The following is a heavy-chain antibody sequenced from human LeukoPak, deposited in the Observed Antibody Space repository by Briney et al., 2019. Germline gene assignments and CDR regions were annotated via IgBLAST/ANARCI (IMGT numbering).Heavy chain of an antibody. J-gene: IGHJ6*03. Sequence: ASVKVSCKASGGTFSSYAISWVRQAPGQGLEWMGGIIPIFGTANYAQKFQGRVTITTDESTSTAYMELSSLRSEDTAVYYCAGRGYSGCDPSRYYYYYMDVWGKGTTVTVSS. D-gene: IGHD5-12*01. V-gene: IGHV1-69*05. CDR2: IIPIFGTA. CDR3: AGRGYSGCDPSRYYYYYMDV. CDR1: GGTFSSYA.